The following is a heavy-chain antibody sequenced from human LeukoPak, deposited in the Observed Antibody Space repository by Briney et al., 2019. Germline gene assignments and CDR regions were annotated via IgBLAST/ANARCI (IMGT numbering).Heavy chain of an antibody. Sequence: ASMKVSCKASGYTFTDYTIHWVRQAPGQRLEWMGWINAANGDTKYSQSFQGRVTITRDTSASTAYMELSSLRSEDTAVYYCANSKVSFYGSGRYYNVGGFDYWGQGTLVTVSS. V-gene: IGHV1-3*01. J-gene: IGHJ4*02. CDR2: INAANGDT. CDR3: ANSKVSFYGSGRYYNVGGFDY. D-gene: IGHD3-10*01. CDR1: GYTFTDYT.